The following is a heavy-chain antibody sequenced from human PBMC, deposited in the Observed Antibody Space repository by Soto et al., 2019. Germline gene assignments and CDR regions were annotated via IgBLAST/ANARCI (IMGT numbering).Heavy chain of an antibody. CDR2: ISPMFGAA. J-gene: IGHJ4*02. CDR3: AREVQVHTPAFVY. Sequence: QVQLVQSGAEMKKPGSSVKVSCPSSGGTFNTYAMNWVRQAPGQGPEWMGDISPMFGAANYAPKFQGRVTITADESTGTSYMQLSSLPSEDTALYFCAREVQVHTPAFVYWGQGTLVTVSS. CDR1: GGTFNTYA. D-gene: IGHD3-10*01. V-gene: IGHV1-69*19.